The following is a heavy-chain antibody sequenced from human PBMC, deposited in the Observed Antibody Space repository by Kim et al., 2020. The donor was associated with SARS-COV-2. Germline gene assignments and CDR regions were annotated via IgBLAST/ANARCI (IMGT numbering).Heavy chain of an antibody. V-gene: IGHV3-30*03. Sequence: GGSLRLSCAASGFTFSSYGMHWVRQAPGKGLEWVAVISYDGSNKYYADSVKGRFTISRDNSKNTLYLQMNSLRAEDTAVYYCACSSGYYNPKFDHWGQGTLVTVSS. CDR3: ACSSGYYNPKFDH. CDR1: GFTFSSYG. CDR2: ISYDGSNK. D-gene: IGHD3-22*01. J-gene: IGHJ4*02.